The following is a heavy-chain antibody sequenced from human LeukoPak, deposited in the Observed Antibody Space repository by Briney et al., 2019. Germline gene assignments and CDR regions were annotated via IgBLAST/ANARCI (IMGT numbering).Heavy chain of an antibody. D-gene: IGHD3-10*01. CDR3: AKDTHGYGSGSYYKAFDY. CDR2: ISWNSGSI. J-gene: IGHJ4*02. CDR1: GFTFDDYA. Sequence: PGRSLRLSCAASGFTFDDYAMHWVRQAPGKGLEWVSGISWNSGSIGYADSVKGRFTISRDNAKNSLYLQMNSLRAEDTALYYCAKDTHGYGSGSYYKAFDYWGQGTLVTVSS. V-gene: IGHV3-9*01.